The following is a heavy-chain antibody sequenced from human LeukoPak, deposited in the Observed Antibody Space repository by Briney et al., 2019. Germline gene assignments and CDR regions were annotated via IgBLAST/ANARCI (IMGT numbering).Heavy chain of an antibody. CDR1: GFTFSSYS. CDR3: ASAYSSSWYDY. Sequence: GGSLRLSCAASGFTFSSYSMNWVRQAPGKGLEWVSYISSSSSTIYYADSVKGRFTISRDNSKNTLYLQMNSLRAEDTAVYYCASAYSSSWYDYWGQGTLVTVSS. J-gene: IGHJ4*02. D-gene: IGHD6-13*01. CDR2: ISSSSSTI. V-gene: IGHV3-48*01.